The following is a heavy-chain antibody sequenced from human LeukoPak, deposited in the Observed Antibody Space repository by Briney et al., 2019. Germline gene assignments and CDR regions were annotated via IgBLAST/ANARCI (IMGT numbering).Heavy chain of an antibody. Sequence: GGSLRLSCAASGFTFSSYSMNWVRQAPGKGLEWVSSISSSSSYIYYADSVKGRFTISRDNAKNSLYLQMNSLRAEDTAVYYCAKHPTPVLLTEQGDWGQGTLVTVSS. CDR1: GFTFSSYS. V-gene: IGHV3-21*04. D-gene: IGHD3-10*01. J-gene: IGHJ4*02. CDR2: ISSSSSYI. CDR3: AKHPTPVLLTEQGD.